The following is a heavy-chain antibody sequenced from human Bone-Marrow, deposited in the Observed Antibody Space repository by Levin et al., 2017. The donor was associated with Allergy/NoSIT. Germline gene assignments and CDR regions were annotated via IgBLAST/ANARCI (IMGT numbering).Heavy chain of an antibody. Sequence: GGSLRLSCTASGFTFNNYVMTWVRQTPGKGLEWVASISATGGSTYYSDSVIGRFTISRDNSRNTLYLQINTLTAGDTALYFCGKRRPTGRATGHFDDWGQGTLVTVAS. D-gene: IGHD5-12*01. V-gene: IGHV3-23*01. CDR1: GFTFNNYV. CDR3: GKRRPTGRATGHFDD. CDR2: ISATGGST. J-gene: IGHJ4*02.